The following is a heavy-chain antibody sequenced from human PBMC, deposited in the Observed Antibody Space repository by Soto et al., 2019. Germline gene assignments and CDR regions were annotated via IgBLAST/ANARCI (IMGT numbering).Heavy chain of an antibody. CDR1: GFTFSSYG. CDR3: AKAYYDSSGYDDAFDI. CDR2: IWYDGSNK. Sequence: GGSLRLSCAASGFTFSSYGMHWVRQAPGKGLEWVAVIWYDGSNKYYADSVKGRFAISRDNSKNTLYLQMNSLRAEDTAVYYCAKAYYDSSGYDDAFDIWGQGTMVTVSS. J-gene: IGHJ3*02. V-gene: IGHV3-33*06. D-gene: IGHD3-22*01.